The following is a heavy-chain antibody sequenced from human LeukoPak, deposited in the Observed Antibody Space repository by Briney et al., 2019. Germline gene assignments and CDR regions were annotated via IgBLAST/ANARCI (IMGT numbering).Heavy chain of an antibody. V-gene: IGHV3-64D*06. D-gene: IGHD4-11*01. J-gene: IGHJ4*02. CDR1: GLTFSSYA. Sequence: GGSLRLSCSASGLTFSSYAMHWVRQAPGKGLEYVSAISSNGGSTYYADSGKGRFTISRDNSKSTLYLQMSSLRAEDTAVYYCVKDLTTTGTSYLDYWGQGTLVTVSS. CDR2: ISSNGGST. CDR3: VKDLTTTGTSYLDY.